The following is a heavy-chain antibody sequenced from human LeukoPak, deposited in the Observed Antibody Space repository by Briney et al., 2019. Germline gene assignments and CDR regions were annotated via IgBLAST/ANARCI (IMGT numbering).Heavy chain of an antibody. Sequence: SETLSLTCTVSGGSVSSTSYYWGWIRQPPGKGLEWIGSIYYSGTTYYNPSLKSRVTMSVDTSKNQFSLKLSSVTAADTAVYYCAREGTGFKKNWFDPWGQGTLVTVSS. D-gene: IGHD1-14*01. CDR2: IYYSGTT. J-gene: IGHJ5*02. V-gene: IGHV4-39*07. CDR1: GGSVSSTSYY. CDR3: AREGTGFKKNWFDP.